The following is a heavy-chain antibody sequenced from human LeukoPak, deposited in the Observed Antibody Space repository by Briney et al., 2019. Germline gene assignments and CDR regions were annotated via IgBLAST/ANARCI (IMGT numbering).Heavy chain of an antibody. J-gene: IGHJ4*02. V-gene: IGHV3-23*01. Sequence: GGSLRLSCAASGSTFSSYAMSWVRQAPGKGLEWVSVISGSGGSTYYADSVKGRFTVSRDNSKNTLYLQMNSLRAEDTAVYYCAKRRYDFWSGYKDLAYWGQGTLVTVSS. D-gene: IGHD3-3*01. CDR1: GSTFSSYA. CDR3: AKRRYDFWSGYKDLAY. CDR2: ISGSGGST.